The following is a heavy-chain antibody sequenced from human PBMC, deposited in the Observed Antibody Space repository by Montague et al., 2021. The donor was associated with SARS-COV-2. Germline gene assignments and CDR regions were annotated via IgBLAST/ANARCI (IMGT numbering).Heavy chain of an antibody. J-gene: IGHJ5*02. Sequence: SETLSLTCIVSGASISTGSDYWTWIRQRPGRGLEWIGNFYYSGGXTYNPSLKSRVTISVDTSKNLFSLTLKSVTASDTAVYYCARERGDIYGGNSAWFDPWGQGTLVTVSS. CDR3: ARERGDIYGGNSAWFDP. CDR2: FYYSGGX. V-gene: IGHV4-61*03. CDR1: GASISTGSDY. D-gene: IGHD4-23*01.